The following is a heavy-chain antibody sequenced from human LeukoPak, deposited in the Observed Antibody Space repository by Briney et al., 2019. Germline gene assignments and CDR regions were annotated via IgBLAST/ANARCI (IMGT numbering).Heavy chain of an antibody. CDR1: GYTFTSYG. V-gene: IGHV1-18*01. CDR3: ARTDNWSYDWYFDL. D-gene: IGHD1-7*01. Sequence: GASVKVSCKASGYTFTSYGISWVRQATGQAPEWMGWISAYKGNTNYAQKRQGRVTMTTDTSTSTAYRELRSLRSDDTAVYYCARTDNWSYDWYFDLWGRGTLVTVSS. J-gene: IGHJ2*01. CDR2: ISAYKGNT.